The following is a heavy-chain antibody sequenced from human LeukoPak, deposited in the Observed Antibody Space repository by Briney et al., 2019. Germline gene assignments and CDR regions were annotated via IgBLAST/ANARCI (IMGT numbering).Heavy chain of an antibody. V-gene: IGHV3-48*01. CDR1: GFTFSSYS. CDR3: ARDPGITMVRGPWDWFDP. Sequence: GGSLRLSCAASGFTFSSYSMNWVRRAPGKGLEWVSYISSSSSTIYYADSVKGRFTISRDNAKNSLYLQMNSLRAEDTAVYYCARDPGITMVRGPWDWFDPWGQGALVTVSS. CDR2: ISSSSSTI. J-gene: IGHJ5*02. D-gene: IGHD3-10*01.